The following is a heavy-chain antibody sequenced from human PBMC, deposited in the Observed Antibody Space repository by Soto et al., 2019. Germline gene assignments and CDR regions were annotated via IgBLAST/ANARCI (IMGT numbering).Heavy chain of an antibody. CDR2: IKQDGSEK. D-gene: IGHD6-13*01. CDR1: GFTFSSYW. J-gene: IGHJ4*02. V-gene: IGHV3-7*03. Sequence: PGGSLRLSCAASGFTFSSYWMSWVRQAPGKGLEWVANIKQDGSEKYYVDSVKGRFTVSRDNAKNSLSLQMNSLRPEDTALYYCVKDKWYNNTWYLDYWGQGTLVTVSS. CDR3: VKDKWYNNTWYLDY.